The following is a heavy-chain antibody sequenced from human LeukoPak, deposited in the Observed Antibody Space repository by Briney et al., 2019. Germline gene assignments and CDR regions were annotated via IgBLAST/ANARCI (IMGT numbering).Heavy chain of an antibody. Sequence: GGSLRLSCAASGFTFSSYAMSWVRQAPGKGLEWVSAISGSGGSTYYADSVKGRFTISRDNSKNTLYLQMNSLRAEDTAVYYCARGGRKDYVWGNPNPLFDPWGQGTLVTVSS. D-gene: IGHD3-16*01. J-gene: IGHJ5*02. CDR2: ISGSGGST. CDR1: GFTFSSYA. CDR3: ARGGRKDYVWGNPNPLFDP. V-gene: IGHV3-23*01.